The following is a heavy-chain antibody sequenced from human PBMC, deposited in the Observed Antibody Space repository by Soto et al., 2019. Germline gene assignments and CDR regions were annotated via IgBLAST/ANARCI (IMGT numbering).Heavy chain of an antibody. CDR1: GGSITSGGYY. CDR2: IYYSGST. V-gene: IGHV4-31*03. Sequence: QVQLQESGPGLVKPSQTLSLTCTVSGGSITSGGYYWSWIRQHQGKGLEWIGYIYYSGSTYYNPSLKCRVTISVDTSKNQFSLKLSSVTAADTAVYYCASSYSSGWLNAFDIWGQGTMVTVSS. D-gene: IGHD6-19*01. CDR3: ASSYSSGWLNAFDI. J-gene: IGHJ3*02.